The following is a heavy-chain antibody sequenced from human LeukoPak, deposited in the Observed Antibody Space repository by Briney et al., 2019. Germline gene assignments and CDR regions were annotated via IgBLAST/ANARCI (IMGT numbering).Heavy chain of an antibody. CDR2: INPNSGGT. V-gene: IGHV1-2*02. Sequence: GASVKVSCMASGYTFTGYYMHWVRQAPGQGLEWMGWINPNSGGTNYAQKFQGRVTMTRDTSISTAYMELSRLRSDDTAVYYCARGMDIVVVPAAIPFDYWGQGTLVTVSS. CDR1: GYTFTGYY. D-gene: IGHD2-2*03. J-gene: IGHJ4*02. CDR3: ARGMDIVVVPAAIPFDY.